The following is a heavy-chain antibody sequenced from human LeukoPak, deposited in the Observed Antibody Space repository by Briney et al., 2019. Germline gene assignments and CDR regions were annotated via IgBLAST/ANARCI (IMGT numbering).Heavy chain of an antibody. CDR1: SGSISRYY. D-gene: IGHD1-26*01. CDR2: SNDSGGT. J-gene: IGHJ6*03. V-gene: IGHV4-34*01. Sequence: PSETLSLTCTISSGSISRYYWSWIRQPPGKRLEWVGESNDSGGTNYNPSLKSRVTISADKSKNQVSLKLTSVTAADTAVYYCARLSVIVGAALEYYYYYMDVWGQGTTVTVSS. CDR3: ARLSVIVGAALEYYYYYMDV.